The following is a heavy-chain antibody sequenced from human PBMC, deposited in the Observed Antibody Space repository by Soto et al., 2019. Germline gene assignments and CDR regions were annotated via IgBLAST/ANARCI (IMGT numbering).Heavy chain of an antibody. CDR3: ARTGAPILEYCISTSFYHGGMDV. D-gene: IGHD2-2*01. J-gene: IGHJ6*02. CDR1: GFTFSSYA. CDR2: ISYDGSNK. V-gene: IGHV3-30-3*01. Sequence: QVQLVESGGGVVQPGRSLRLSCAASGFTFSSYAMHWVRQAPGKGLEWVAVISYDGSNKYYADSVKGRFTISRDNSKNTLYLQMNSLRAEDTAVYYCARTGAPILEYCISTSFYHGGMDVWGQGTTVTVSS.